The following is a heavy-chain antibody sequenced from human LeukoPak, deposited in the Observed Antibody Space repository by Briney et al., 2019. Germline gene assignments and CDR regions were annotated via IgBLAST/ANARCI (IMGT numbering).Heavy chain of an antibody. CDR2: ISSSSSYI. CDR3: ARSPGSYSFDY. V-gene: IGHV3-21*01. Sequence: GGSLRLSCAASGFTFDDYAMHWVRQAPGKGLEWVSSISSSSSYIYYADSVKGRFTISRDNAKNSLYLQMNSLRAEDTAVYYCARSPGSYSFDYWGQGTLVTVSS. D-gene: IGHD1-26*01. J-gene: IGHJ4*02. CDR1: GFTFDDYA.